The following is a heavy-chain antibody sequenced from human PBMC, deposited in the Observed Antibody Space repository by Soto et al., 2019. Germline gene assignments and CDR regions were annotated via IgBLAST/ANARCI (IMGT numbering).Heavy chain of an antibody. J-gene: IGHJ6*01. CDR2: ISGHNGKA. CDR3: ARKGYIGNFALDV. CDR1: AYTFKSYD. V-gene: IGHV1-18*04. D-gene: IGHD5-12*01. Sequence: AALPVSCPPSAYTFKSYDIMSVRTAPGQGLEWMGWISGHNGKADYAENFQGRVIMTTDTSTSTASMDLRGQRSDHTAVYYSARKGYIGNFALDVWG.